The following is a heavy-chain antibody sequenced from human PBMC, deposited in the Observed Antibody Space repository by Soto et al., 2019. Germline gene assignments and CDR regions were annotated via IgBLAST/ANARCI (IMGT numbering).Heavy chain of an antibody. CDR1: GGSITSSNW. CDR2: ISHSGST. Sequence: PSETLSLTCAVSGGSITSSNWWSWVRQPPGKGLEWLGQISHSGSTDYNPSLKSRVSISVDKSKNRLSLKLSSVTAADTALYYCACGDFSHFEYWGQGTLVTVSS. D-gene: IGHD4-17*01. V-gene: IGHV4-4*02. J-gene: IGHJ4*02. CDR3: ACGDFSHFEY.